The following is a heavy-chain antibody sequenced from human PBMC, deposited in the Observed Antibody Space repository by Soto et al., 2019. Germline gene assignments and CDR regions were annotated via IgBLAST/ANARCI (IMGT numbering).Heavy chain of an antibody. CDR2: INEDGTKK. D-gene: IGHD6-19*01. CDR1: GFTFSNYW. J-gene: IGHJ3*02. Sequence: GGSLRLSCAASGFTFSNYWMIWVRQAPGKGLEWVANINEDGTKKNYVDSVEGRFTISRDNDKNSLSLQMTSLRPEDTALYYCVRDVSPYDSDGYYDAFDIWGQGTMVTVSS. V-gene: IGHV3-7*01. CDR3: VRDVSPYDSDGYYDAFDI.